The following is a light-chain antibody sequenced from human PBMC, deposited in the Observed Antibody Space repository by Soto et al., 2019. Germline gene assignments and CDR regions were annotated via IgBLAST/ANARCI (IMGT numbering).Light chain of an antibody. CDR1: SSDVGTYNY. CDR2: EVS. Sequence: QSALTQPASVSGSPGQSITISCTGTSSDVGTYNYVSWYQQHPGKAPKLMIYEVSHRPSGTSNRFSGSKSGNTASLTISGLQAEDEADYYCSSYTTSTTLYVFGTGTKVTVL. J-gene: IGLJ1*01. V-gene: IGLV2-14*01. CDR3: SSYTTSTTLYV.